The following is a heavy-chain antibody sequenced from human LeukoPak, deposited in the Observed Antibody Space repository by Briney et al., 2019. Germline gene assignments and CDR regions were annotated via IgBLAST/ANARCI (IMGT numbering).Heavy chain of an antibody. V-gene: IGHV4-59*12. CDR3: ARDYYDSSGYYYEVWYFDL. J-gene: IGHJ2*01. D-gene: IGHD3-22*01. Sequence: SETLSLTCTVSGGSIISYYWSWSRQPPGKGLEWIGYIYYSGSTYYNPSLKSRVTISVDTSKNQFSLKLSSVTAADTAVYYCARDYYDSSGYYYEVWYFDLWGRGTLVTVSS. CDR2: IYYSGST. CDR1: GGSIISYY.